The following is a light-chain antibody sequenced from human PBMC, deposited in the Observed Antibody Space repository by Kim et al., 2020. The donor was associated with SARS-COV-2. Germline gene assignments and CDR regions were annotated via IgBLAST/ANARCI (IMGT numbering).Light chain of an antibody. J-gene: IGKJ4*01. V-gene: IGKV3-20*01. CDR3: QQYGSLLT. Sequence: LSPGERATRHCRASQSVSSSYLAWYQQKPGQAPRLLSYGAASRATGIPDRFSGSGSGTDFTLTISRLEPEDFAVYYCQQYGSLLTFGGGTKVDIK. CDR1: QSVSSSY. CDR2: GAA.